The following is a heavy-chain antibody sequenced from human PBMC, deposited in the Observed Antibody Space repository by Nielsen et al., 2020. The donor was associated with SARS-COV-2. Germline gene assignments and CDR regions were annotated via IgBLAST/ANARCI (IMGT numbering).Heavy chain of an antibody. Sequence: GESLKISCAASGFTFSSYSMNWVRQAPGKGLEWVSSISSSSSYIYYADSVKGRFTISRDNAKNSLYLQMNSLRAEDTAVYYCARDLTASDAFDIWGQGTMVTVSS. CDR1: GFTFSSYS. D-gene: IGHD3-9*01. CDR2: ISSSSSYI. CDR3: ARDLTASDAFDI. V-gene: IGHV3-21*01. J-gene: IGHJ3*02.